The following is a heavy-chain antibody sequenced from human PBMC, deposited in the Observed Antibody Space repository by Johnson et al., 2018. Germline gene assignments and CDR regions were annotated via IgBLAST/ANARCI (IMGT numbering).Heavy chain of an antibody. Sequence: QVQLQESGGGVVQXGRSLRLSCVASGFTFSSYGMHWVRQAPGQGLEWVAVISSDGSKKYHVDSVKGRFTISRDNAKNTLYLQMSSLRAEDTAVYYCARAPYYDNSGYYLFDYWGQGTLVPVSS. J-gene: IGHJ4*02. V-gene: IGHV3-30*03. CDR2: ISSDGSKK. CDR3: ARAPYYDNSGYYLFDY. CDR1: GFTFSSYG. D-gene: IGHD3-22*01.